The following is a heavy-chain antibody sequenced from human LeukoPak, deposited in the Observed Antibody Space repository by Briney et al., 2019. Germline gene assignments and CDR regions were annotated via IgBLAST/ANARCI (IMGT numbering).Heavy chain of an antibody. CDR2: INGGGGAT. J-gene: IGHJ4*02. Sequence: GGSLRLSCAASGFTFSSSAVSWVRQAPGKGLEWLSTINGGGGATYYADSVTGRSTIYSDTSQNTLYLQMNSLKIEDTAVYYCAKANPTPRGVNFDYWGRGSLVTVSS. D-gene: IGHD3-10*01. CDR1: GFTFSSSA. CDR3: AKANPTPRGVNFDY. V-gene: IGHV3-23*01.